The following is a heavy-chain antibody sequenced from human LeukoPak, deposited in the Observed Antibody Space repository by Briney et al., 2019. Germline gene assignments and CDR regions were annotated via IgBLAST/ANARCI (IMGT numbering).Heavy chain of an antibody. Sequence: PGGSLRLSCAASGFTFSSYEMNWVRRAPGKGLEWVSYISCSGSTIYYADSVKGRFTISRDNAKNSLYLQMNSLRAEDTAVYYCAELGITMIGGVWGKGTTVTISS. CDR2: ISCSGSTI. D-gene: IGHD3-10*02. J-gene: IGHJ6*04. V-gene: IGHV3-48*03. CDR3: AELGITMIGGV. CDR1: GFTFSSYE.